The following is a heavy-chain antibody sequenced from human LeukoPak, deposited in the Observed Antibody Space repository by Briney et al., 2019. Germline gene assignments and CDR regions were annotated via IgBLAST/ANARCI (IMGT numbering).Heavy chain of an antibody. V-gene: IGHV3-30*18. CDR2: ISYDGSNK. Sequence: PGGSLRLSCAASGFTFSSYGMHWVRQAPGKGLEWVAVISYDGSNKYYADSVKGRFTISRDNSKNTLYLQMNSLRAEDTAVYYCAKDDLTDGGSYPNDWGQGTLVTVSS. J-gene: IGHJ4*02. D-gene: IGHD1-26*01. CDR3: AKDDLTDGGSYPND. CDR1: GFTFSSYG.